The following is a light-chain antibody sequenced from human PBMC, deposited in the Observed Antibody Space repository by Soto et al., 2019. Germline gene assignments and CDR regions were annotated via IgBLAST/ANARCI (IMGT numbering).Light chain of an antibody. V-gene: IGLV6-57*02. Sequence: NFMLTQPHSVSESPGKTVTISCTGSSGSIASNYVQWYQQRPGSVPTTVIYEDNQRPSGVPDRFSGSIDSSSNSASLTISGLKTEDEADYYCQSYDRSNVVFGGGTKLTVL. CDR3: QSYDRSNVV. CDR1: SGSIASNY. J-gene: IGLJ2*01. CDR2: EDN.